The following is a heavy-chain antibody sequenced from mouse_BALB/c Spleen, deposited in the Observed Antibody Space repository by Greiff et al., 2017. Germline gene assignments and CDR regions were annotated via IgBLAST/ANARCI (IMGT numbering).Heavy chain of an antibody. V-gene: IGHV6-6*02. D-gene: IGHD1-1*01. CDR3: TRQVYYGSFFDY. J-gene: IGHJ2*01. CDR1: GFTFSNYW. CDR2: IRLKSNNYAT. Sequence: EVKLVESGGGLVQPGGSMKLSCVASGFTFSNYWMNWVRQSPEKGLEWVAEIRLKSNNYATHYAESVKWRFTISRDDSKSSVYLQMNNLRAEDTGIYYCTRQVYYGSFFDYWGQGTTLTVSS.